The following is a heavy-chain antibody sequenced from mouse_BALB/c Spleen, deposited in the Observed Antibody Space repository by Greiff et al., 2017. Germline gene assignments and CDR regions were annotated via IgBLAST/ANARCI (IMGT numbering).Heavy chain of an antibody. CDR2: IFPGSGNT. V-gene: IGHV1-66*01. D-gene: IGHD2-14*01. Sequence: QVHVKQSGPELVKPGASVKISCKASGYSFTSYYIHWVKQRPGQGLEWIGWIFPGSGNTKYNEKFKGKATLTADTSSSTAYMQLSSLTSEDSAVYFCARSDYRYAMDYWGQGTSVTVSS. CDR3: ARSDYRYAMDY. CDR1: GYSFTSYY. J-gene: IGHJ4*01.